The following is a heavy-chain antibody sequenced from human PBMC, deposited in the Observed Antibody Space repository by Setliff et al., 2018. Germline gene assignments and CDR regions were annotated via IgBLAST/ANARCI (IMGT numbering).Heavy chain of an antibody. CDR2: SYYSGST. CDR3: ARAAVTSGARADYFDN. D-gene: IGHD4-17*01. CDR1: GGSISSSLYY. V-gene: IGHV4-39*07. Sequence: SETLSLTCTVSGGSISSSLYYWGWIRQPPGKGLEWIGSSYYSGSTYYNPSLKSRVTISVDTSKNQFSLKLSSVTAADTAAYYCARAAVTSGARADYFDNWGRGTLVTVSS. J-gene: IGHJ4*02.